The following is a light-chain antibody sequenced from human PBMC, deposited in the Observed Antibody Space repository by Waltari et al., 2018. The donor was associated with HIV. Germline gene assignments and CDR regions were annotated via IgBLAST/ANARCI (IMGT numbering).Light chain of an antibody. V-gene: IGLV2-8*01. J-gene: IGLJ3*02. CDR3: SSYAGSNTL. CDR2: GVS. Sequence: QSALTQPPSASGSPGQSATISCTGTSSEVGAYNYASWYQQHPDKTPKLVIYGVSKRPAGVPGCFSGSKSGSTASLTVSGREDEDDADYYCSSYAGSNTLFGGGTKLTVL. CDR1: SSEVGAYNY.